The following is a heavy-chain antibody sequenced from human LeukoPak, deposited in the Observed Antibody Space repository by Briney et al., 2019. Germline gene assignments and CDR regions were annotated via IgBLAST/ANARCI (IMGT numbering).Heavy chain of an antibody. Sequence: GGSLRLSCAASEFTFSTYAMNWVRQAPGKGLEWVSAISGSGGSTYYADSVKGRFTISRDNSKNTLYLQMNSLRAEDTAVYYCAKGVDCSGGSCYAYYYYYGMDVWGQGTTVAVSS. CDR1: EFTFSTYA. V-gene: IGHV3-23*01. J-gene: IGHJ6*02. CDR3: AKGVDCSGGSCYAYYYYYGMDV. D-gene: IGHD2-15*01. CDR2: ISGSGGST.